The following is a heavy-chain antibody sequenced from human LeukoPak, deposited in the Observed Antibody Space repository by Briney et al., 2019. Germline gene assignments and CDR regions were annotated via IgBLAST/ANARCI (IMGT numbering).Heavy chain of an antibody. Sequence: ASVKVSCKASGYTFTSYGISWVRQAPGQGLEWMGWISAYNGNTNYAQKLQGRVTMTTDTSTSAAYMELRSLRSDDTAVYYCARGKYYYDSSGYYYVSPDFDYWGQGTLVTVSS. CDR2: ISAYNGNT. CDR3: ARGKYYYDSSGYYYVSPDFDY. CDR1: GYTFTSYG. J-gene: IGHJ4*02. V-gene: IGHV1-18*01. D-gene: IGHD3-22*01.